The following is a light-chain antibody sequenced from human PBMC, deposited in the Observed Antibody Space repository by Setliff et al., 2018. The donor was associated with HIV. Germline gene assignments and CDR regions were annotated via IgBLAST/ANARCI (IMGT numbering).Light chain of an antibody. CDR1: SSDVGRYNL. J-gene: IGLJ1*01. V-gene: IGLV2-23*01. Sequence: QSVLTQPASVSGSPGQSITISCTGTSSDVGRYNLVSWYQQHPGKAPKLMIYQATKRPSGVSNRFSGSKSGNTASLTISGLQAEDEADYHCCSNTGSNTYVFGTRTKV. CDR2: QAT. CDR3: CSNTGSNTYV.